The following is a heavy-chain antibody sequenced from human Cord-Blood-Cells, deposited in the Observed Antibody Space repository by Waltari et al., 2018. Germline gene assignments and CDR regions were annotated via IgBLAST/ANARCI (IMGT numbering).Heavy chain of an antibody. CDR2: IKQDGSEK. V-gene: IGHV3-7*01. J-gene: IGHJ3*02. D-gene: IGHD3-10*01. Sequence: EVQLVESGGGLVQPGGSLRLSCAASGFTFSSYWMSWVRQAPGKGLEWVANIKQDGSEKYYVDAVKGRFTISRDNAKNSLYLQMNSLRAEDTAVYYCARDLRGDQGAFDIWGQGTMVTVSS. CDR1: GFTFSSYW. CDR3: ARDLRGDQGAFDI.